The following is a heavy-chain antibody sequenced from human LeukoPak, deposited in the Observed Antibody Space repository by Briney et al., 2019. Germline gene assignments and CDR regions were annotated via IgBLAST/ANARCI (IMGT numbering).Heavy chain of an antibody. V-gene: IGHV3-23*01. J-gene: IGHJ4*02. CDR3: AKEHYSGSSDDY. Sequence: PGGSLRLSCITSGFTFSSYGMSWVRQAPGQGLEWVSAISGSGGSTYYADSVKGRFTISRDNSKNTLYLQMNSLRAEDTAVYYCAKEHYSGSSDDYWGQGTLVTVSS. D-gene: IGHD1-26*01. CDR1: GFTFSSYG. CDR2: ISGSGGST.